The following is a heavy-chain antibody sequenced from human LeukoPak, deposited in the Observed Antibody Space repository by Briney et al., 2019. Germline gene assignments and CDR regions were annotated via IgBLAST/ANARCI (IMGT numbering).Heavy chain of an antibody. J-gene: IGHJ6*03. V-gene: IGHV1-18*01. CDR2: ISAYNGNT. Sequence: GASVKVSCKASGYTFTSYGISWVRQAPGQGLEWMGWISAYNGNTNYAQKLQGRVTMTTDTSTSTAYMELRGLRPDDTAVYYCARAPTLIARGYSYGRNYYYMDVWGKGTTVTVSS. CDR3: ARAPTLIARGYSYGRNYYYMDV. D-gene: IGHD5-18*01. CDR1: GYTFTSYG.